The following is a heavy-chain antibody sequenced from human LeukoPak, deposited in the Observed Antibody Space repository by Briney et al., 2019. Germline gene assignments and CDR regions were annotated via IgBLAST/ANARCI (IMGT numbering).Heavy chain of an antibody. CDR3: ARAGYSYGYLAFDI. D-gene: IGHD5-18*01. CDR2: IYTSGST. V-gene: IGHV4-4*07. J-gene: IGHJ3*02. Sequence: SETLSLTCTVPGGSISGSYWSWIRQPAGKGLEWIGRIYTSGSTNYNPSLKSRVTMSVDTSKNQFSLKLSSVTAADTAVYYCARAGYSYGYLAFDIWGQGTMVTVSS. CDR1: GGSISGSY.